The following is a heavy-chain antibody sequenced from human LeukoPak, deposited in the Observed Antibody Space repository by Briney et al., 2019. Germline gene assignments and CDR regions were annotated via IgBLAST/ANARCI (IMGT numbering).Heavy chain of an antibody. CDR3: ARATWTNFYFDY. CDR1: GGSISSYY. D-gene: IGHD3/OR15-3a*01. CDR2: IYHSEST. V-gene: IGHV4-59*12. Sequence: PSETLSLTCTVSGGSISSYYWSWIRQPPGKGLEWIGYIYHSESTYYNPSLKSRVTISLNRSKNQFSLSLTSVTAADTAVYYCARATWTNFYFDYWGQGALVTVSS. J-gene: IGHJ4*02.